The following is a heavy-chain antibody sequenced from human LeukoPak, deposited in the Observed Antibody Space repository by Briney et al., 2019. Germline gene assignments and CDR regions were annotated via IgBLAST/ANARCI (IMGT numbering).Heavy chain of an antibody. J-gene: IGHJ4*02. CDR3: ARFPVRRHSSSWYLKRYFDY. V-gene: IGHV1-8*01. CDR2: MNPNSGNT. CDR1: GYTFTSYD. Sequence: ASVKVSCKASGYTFTSYDINWVRQATGQGLEWRGWMNPNSGNTGYAQKFQGRVTMTRNTSISTAYMELSSLRSEDTAVYYCARFPVRRHSSSWYLKRYFDYWGQGTLVTVSS. D-gene: IGHD6-13*01.